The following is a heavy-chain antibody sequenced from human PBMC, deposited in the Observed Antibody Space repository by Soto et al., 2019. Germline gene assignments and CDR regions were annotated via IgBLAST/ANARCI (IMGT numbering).Heavy chain of an antibody. CDR1: GYTFTSYD. D-gene: IGHD1-1*01. V-gene: IGHV1-8*01. CDR3: YITGPPDR. Sequence: QVQLVQSGAEVKKPGASVKVSCKASGYTFTSYDINWVRQATGQGLEWMGWVNPNSGNTGYAQKFQGRVTMTRHPSIGTAYMELSGLESAHTAVYFCYITGPPDRWGQRPLVTVSS. CDR2: VNPNSGNT. J-gene: IGHJ4*02.